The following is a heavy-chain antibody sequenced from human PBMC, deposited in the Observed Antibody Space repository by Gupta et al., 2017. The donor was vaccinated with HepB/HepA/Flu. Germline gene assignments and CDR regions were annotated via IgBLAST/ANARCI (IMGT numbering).Heavy chain of an antibody. CDR3: ARDGYCSGGSCLRYYYYGMDV. V-gene: IGHV4-31*03. J-gene: IGHJ6*02. Sequence: QVQLQESGPGLVKPSQTLSLTCTVSGGSISSGGYYWRWIRQHPGKGLEWIGYIYYSGSTYYNPSLKSRVTISVDTSKNQFSLKLSSVTAADTAVYYCARDGYCSGGSCLRYYYYGMDVWGQGTTVTVSS. D-gene: IGHD2-15*01. CDR2: IYYSGST. CDR1: GGSISSGGYY.